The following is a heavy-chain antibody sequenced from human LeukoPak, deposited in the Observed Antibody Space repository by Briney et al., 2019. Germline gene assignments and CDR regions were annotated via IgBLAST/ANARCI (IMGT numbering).Heavy chain of an antibody. Sequence: SQTLSLTCTVSGDSINSGGYYWSWIRQHPGKGLEWIGYIYYSGSTNYNPSLKSRVTISVDTSKNQFSLKLSSVTAADTAVYYCARGREWEPKVFDYWGQGTLVTVSS. CDR2: IYYSGST. D-gene: IGHD1-26*01. CDR3: ARGREWEPKVFDY. J-gene: IGHJ4*02. V-gene: IGHV4-61*08. CDR1: GDSINSGGYY.